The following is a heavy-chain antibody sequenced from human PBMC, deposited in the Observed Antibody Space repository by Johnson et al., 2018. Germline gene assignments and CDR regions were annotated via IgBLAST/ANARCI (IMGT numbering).Heavy chain of an antibody. V-gene: IGHV3-21*01. Sequence: EVQLVETGGGLVKPGGSLRLSCAASGFTFSSYSMNWVRQAPGKGLEWVSSISSSSSYIYYADSVKGRFTISRDNAKNSLYLQMNSLRAEDTGVYYCARDGAYYDSSGYDDAFDIWGQGTMVTVSS. D-gene: IGHD3-22*01. J-gene: IGHJ3*02. CDR1: GFTFSSYS. CDR2: ISSSSSYI. CDR3: ARDGAYYDSSGYDDAFDI.